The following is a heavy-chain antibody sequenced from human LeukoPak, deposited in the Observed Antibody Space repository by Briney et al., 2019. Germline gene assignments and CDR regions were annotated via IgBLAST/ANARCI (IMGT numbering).Heavy chain of an antibody. J-gene: IGHJ5*02. CDR1: GGSIRNYY. D-gene: IGHD3-3*01. Sequence: SETLSLTCTVSGGSIRNYYWSWIRQPPGKGLEWIGEINHSGSTNYNPSLKSRVTISVDTSKNQFSLKLSSVTAADTAVYYCARGRRTIFGVVIKDRRGWFDPWGQGTLVTVSS. CDR3: ARGRRTIFGVVIKDRRGWFDP. CDR2: INHSGST. V-gene: IGHV4-34*01.